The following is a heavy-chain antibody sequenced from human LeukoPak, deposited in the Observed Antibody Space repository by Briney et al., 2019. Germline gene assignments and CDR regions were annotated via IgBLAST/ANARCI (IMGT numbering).Heavy chain of an antibody. J-gene: IGHJ4*02. V-gene: IGHV4-38-2*02. D-gene: IGHD1-26*01. CDR2: IYHSGST. CDR3: ARVVGATLSPTTIGGCYFDY. Sequence: SETLSLTCTVSGGSISSGYYWGWIRQPPGKGLEWIGSIYHSGSTYYNPSLKSRVTMSVDRSKNQFSLKLSSVTAADTAVYYCARVVGATLSPTTIGGCYFDYWGQGTLVTVSS. CDR1: GGSISSGYY.